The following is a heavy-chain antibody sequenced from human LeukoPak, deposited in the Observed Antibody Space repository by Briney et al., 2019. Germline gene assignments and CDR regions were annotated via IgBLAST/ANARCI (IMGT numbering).Heavy chain of an antibody. J-gene: IGHJ4*02. D-gene: IGHD3-10*01. CDR3: AKDRASLDY. CDR1: GFTFSSYG. Sequence: PGRSLRLSCAASGFTFSSYGMHWVRQAPGKGLEWVAVLSYDGSNKYYADSVKGRFTISRDNSKNTLYLQMNSLRAEDTAVYYCAKDRASLDYRGQGTLVTVSS. CDR2: LSYDGSNK. V-gene: IGHV3-30*18.